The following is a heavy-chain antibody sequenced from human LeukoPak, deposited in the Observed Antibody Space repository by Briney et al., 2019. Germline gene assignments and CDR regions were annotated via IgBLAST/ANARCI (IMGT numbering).Heavy chain of an antibody. CDR1: GDSIISSSYY. Sequence: SETLSLTCTVSGDSIISSSYYWGWIRQPPGKGLEWIGSSSYSGRTYYNPSLKSRVTISVDTSKNQFSLKLSSVTAADTAVYYCARSPGGVNNWFDPWGQGTLVTVSS. J-gene: IGHJ5*02. V-gene: IGHV4-39*07. D-gene: IGHD2-8*01. CDR2: SSYSGRT. CDR3: ARSPGGVNNWFDP.